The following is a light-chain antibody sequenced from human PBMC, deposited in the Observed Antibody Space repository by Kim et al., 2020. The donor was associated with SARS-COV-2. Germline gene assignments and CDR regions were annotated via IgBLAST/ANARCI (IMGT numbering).Light chain of an antibody. CDR1: KLGEKY. CDR3: QAWDSSTHNYV. Sequence: PRQTASRNCSGYKLGEKYVSWYQQKPGQSPVVVFYQDNRRPSGIPERFSGSNSGNTATLTISGTQAMDEADYYCQAWDSSTHNYVFGAGTKVTVL. CDR2: QDN. J-gene: IGLJ1*01. V-gene: IGLV3-1*01.